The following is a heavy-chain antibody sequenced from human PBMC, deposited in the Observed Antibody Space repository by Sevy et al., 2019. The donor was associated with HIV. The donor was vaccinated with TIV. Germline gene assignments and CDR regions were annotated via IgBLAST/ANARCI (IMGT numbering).Heavy chain of an antibody. D-gene: IGHD4-4*01. CDR1: GFTFSSYS. CDR3: ARDLATVTPPFDY. CDR2: ISSSSSTI. J-gene: IGHJ4*02. Sequence: GGSLRLSCAASGFTFSSYSMNWVRQAPGKGLEWVSYISSSSSTIYYADSVKGRFTISRDNAKNSLYLQMNSLRAEDTAGYYCARDLATVTPPFDYWGQGTLVTFSS. V-gene: IGHV3-48*01.